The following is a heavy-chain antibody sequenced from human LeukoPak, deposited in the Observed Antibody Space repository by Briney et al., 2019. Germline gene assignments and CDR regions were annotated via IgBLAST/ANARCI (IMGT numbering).Heavy chain of an antibody. J-gene: IGHJ5*02. Sequence: PSETLSLTCTVSGGSISSYYWSWIRQPPGKGLEWIGYIYYSGSTNYNPSLRSRVTISVDTSKNQFSLKLSSVTAADTAVYYCARDRLAYCGGDCSPSNWFDPWGQGTLVTASS. D-gene: IGHD2-21*02. CDR2: IYYSGST. V-gene: IGHV4-59*01. CDR3: ARDRLAYCGGDCSPSNWFDP. CDR1: GGSISSYY.